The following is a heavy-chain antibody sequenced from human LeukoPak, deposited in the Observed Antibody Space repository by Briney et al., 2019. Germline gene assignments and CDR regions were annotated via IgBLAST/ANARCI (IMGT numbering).Heavy chain of an antibody. Sequence: GGSLRLSCAASGFTFSSYGMHWVRQAPGKGLEWVSSISSSSSYIYYADSVKGRFTISRDNAKNSLYLQMNSLRAEDTAVYYCASDPGVDTAMDDYWGQGTLVTVSS. D-gene: IGHD5-18*01. CDR2: ISSSSSYI. CDR3: ASDPGVDTAMDDY. CDR1: GFTFSSYG. J-gene: IGHJ4*02. V-gene: IGHV3-21*01.